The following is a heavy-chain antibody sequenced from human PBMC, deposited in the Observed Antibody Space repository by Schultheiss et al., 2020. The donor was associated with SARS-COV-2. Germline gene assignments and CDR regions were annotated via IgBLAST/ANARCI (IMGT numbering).Heavy chain of an antibody. Sequence: GGSLRLSCAASGFTFSSYAMHWVRQAPGKGLEWVAVISYDGSNKYYADSVKGRFTISRDYFGNTLYLQMNSLRAEDTAVYYCAREGIVGAGPTHAFDIWGQGTMVTVSS. CDR1: GFTFSSYA. CDR2: ISYDGSNK. V-gene: IGHV3-30-3*01. D-gene: IGHD1-26*01. CDR3: AREGIVGAGPTHAFDI. J-gene: IGHJ3*02.